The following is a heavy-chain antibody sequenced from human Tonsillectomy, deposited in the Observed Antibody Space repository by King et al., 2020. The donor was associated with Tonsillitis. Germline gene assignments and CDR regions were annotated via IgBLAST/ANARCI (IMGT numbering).Heavy chain of an antibody. D-gene: IGHD3-10*01. CDR2: ITSDASRT. CDR3: VRDSVASGSFDS. V-gene: IGHV3-74*01. CDR1: GFTFSTYW. Sequence: VQLVESGGDLVQPGGSLRLSCAASGFTFSTYWMHWVRQAPGKGLLWVSHITSDASRTTYADSVKGRFTISRDNAKNTLYLQMNSLRAEDTAVYYCVRDSVASGSFDSWGQGTLVTVSS. J-gene: IGHJ4*02.